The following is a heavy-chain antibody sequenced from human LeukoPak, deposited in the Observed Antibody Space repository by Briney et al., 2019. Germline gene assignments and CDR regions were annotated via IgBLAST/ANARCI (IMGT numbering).Heavy chain of an antibody. CDR1: GGSISSYY. CDR2: IYSGGST. V-gene: IGHV4-59*01. J-gene: IGHJ4*02. CDR3: ARGALRLPYYFDY. Sequence: SETLSLTCTVSGGSISSYYWVWIRQPPGKGLEWIGYIYSGGSTNYNPSLKSRVTISVDTSNNQVSLKLSSVTAADTAVYYCARGALRLPYYFDYRGQGTLVTVSS. D-gene: IGHD5-12*01.